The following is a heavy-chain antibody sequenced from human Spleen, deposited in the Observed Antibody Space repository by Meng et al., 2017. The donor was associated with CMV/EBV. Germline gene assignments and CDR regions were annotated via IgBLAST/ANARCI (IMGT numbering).Heavy chain of an antibody. J-gene: IGHJ4*02. V-gene: IGHV3-74*01. Sequence: RLSCVASGFSFSSYWMHWVRQGPGKGLVWVSRLTADGTITSYADSVRGRFTISRDNAKNTLYLHMDSLTAEDTAMYYCARDATLPDYWGQGTLVTVSS. CDR3: ARDATLPDY. D-gene: IGHD2-2*01. CDR2: LTADGTIT. CDR1: GFSFSSYW.